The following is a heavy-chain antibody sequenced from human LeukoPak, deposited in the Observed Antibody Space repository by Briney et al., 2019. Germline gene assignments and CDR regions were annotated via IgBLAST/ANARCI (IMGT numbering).Heavy chain of an antibody. J-gene: IGHJ5*02. CDR3: ARDKSYYDSSAPPGTIDP. CDR2: INAGNGNT. V-gene: IGHV1-3*01. CDR1: GYTFTSYA. D-gene: IGHD3-22*01. Sequence: GASVKVSCKASGYTFTSYAMHWVRQAPGQRLEWMGWINAGNGNTKYSQKFQGRVTITRDTSASTAYMELSSLRSEDTAVYYCARDKSYYDSSAPPGTIDPWGQGTLVTVSS.